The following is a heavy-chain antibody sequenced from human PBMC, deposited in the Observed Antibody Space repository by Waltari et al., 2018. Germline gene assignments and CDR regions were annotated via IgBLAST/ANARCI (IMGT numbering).Heavy chain of an antibody. CDR2: FDPEDGET. V-gene: IGHV1-24*01. CDR1: GYTLTELS. Sequence: QVQLVQSGAEVKKPGASEKVSCKVSGYTLTELSMHWVRTAPGKGLDWMGGFDPEDGETIYAQKFQGRVTMTEDTSTDTAYMELSSLRSEDTAVYYCAGSNIVGAHIAWGYWGQGTLVTVSS. D-gene: IGHD1-26*01. CDR3: AGSNIVGAHIAWGY. J-gene: IGHJ4*02.